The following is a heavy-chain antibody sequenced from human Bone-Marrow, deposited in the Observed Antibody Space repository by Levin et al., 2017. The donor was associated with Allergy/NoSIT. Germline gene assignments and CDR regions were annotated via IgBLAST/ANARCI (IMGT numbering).Heavy chain of an antibody. J-gene: IGHJ6*04. Sequence: GGSLRLSCAASGFTFSSYAMSWVRQAPGKGLEWVSAISGSGGSTYYADSVKGRFTISRDNSKNTLYLQMNSLRAEDTAVYYCAKDPQTPGYDFWSGYYGSLDVWGKGTTVTVSS. D-gene: IGHD3-3*01. CDR2: ISGSGGST. V-gene: IGHV3-23*01. CDR1: GFTFSSYA. CDR3: AKDPQTPGYDFWSGYYGSLDV.